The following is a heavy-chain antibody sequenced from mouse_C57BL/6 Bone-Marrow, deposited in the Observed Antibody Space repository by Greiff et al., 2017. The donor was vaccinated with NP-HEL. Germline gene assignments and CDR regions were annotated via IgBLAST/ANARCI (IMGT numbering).Heavy chain of an antibody. CDR1: GFTFSSYA. CDR2: ISDGGSYT. D-gene: IGHD2-1*01. Sequence: EVMLVESGGGLVKPGGSLKLSCAASGFTFSSYAMSWVRQTPEKRLEWVATISDGGSYTYYPDNVKGRFTISRDNAKNNLYLQMSHLKSEDTAMYYCARGGDGTGMDYWGQGTSVTVSS. J-gene: IGHJ4*01. V-gene: IGHV5-4*03. CDR3: ARGGDGTGMDY.